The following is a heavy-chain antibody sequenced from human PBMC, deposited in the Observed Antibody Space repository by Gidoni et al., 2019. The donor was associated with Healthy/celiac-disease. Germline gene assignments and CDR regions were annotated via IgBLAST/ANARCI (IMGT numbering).Heavy chain of an antibody. J-gene: IGHJ6*02. V-gene: IGHV3-9*01. D-gene: IGHD5-18*01. CDR2: ISWNSGSI. CDR3: AKVRGYSYGSFDYYGMDV. Sequence: EVQLVEYGGGLVQPGRSLRLSCAASGFTFDDDAMHWVRQAPGKGLEWVSGISWNSGSIGYADSVKGRFTISRDNAKISLYLQMNSLRAEDTALYYCAKVRGYSYGSFDYYGMDVWGQGTTVTVSS. CDR1: GFTFDDDA.